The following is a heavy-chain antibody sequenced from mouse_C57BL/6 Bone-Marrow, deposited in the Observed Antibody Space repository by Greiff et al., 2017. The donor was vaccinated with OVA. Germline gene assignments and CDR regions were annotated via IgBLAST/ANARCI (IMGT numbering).Heavy chain of an antibody. J-gene: IGHJ2*01. D-gene: IGHD3-2*02. Sequence: VQLKQSGPGLVQPSQSLSITCTVSGFSLTSYGVHWVRQSPGKGLEWLGVIWSGGSTDNNAAFISRLSISKDNSKSQVFIKMSSLQADDTAINYWASRSSGDDPSDYWGQGNTLTVSA. CDR3: ASRSSGDDPSDY. CDR1: GFSLTSYG. CDR2: IWSGGST. V-gene: IGHV2-2*01.